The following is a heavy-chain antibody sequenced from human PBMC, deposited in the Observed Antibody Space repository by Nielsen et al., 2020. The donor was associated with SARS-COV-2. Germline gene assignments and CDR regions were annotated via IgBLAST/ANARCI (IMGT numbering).Heavy chain of an antibody. Sequence: SVKVSCKASGYTFTSYGISWVRQAPGQGLEWMGRIIPILGIANYAQKFQGRVTITADKSTSTAYMELSSLRSEDTAVYYCARALCGGSCYYYYGMDVWGQGTTVTVSS. CDR2: IIPILGIA. CDR3: ARALCGGSCYYYYGMDV. J-gene: IGHJ6*02. D-gene: IGHD2-15*01. CDR1: GYTFTSYG. V-gene: IGHV1-69*04.